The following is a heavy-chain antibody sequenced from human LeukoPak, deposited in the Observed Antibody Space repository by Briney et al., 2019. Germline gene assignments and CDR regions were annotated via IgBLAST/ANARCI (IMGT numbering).Heavy chain of an antibody. CDR3: AREENLSMVRGVIITYFDY. Sequence: PGRSLRLSCAASGFTFSSYAMHWVRQAPGKGLEWVAVISYDGSNKHYADSVKGRFTISRDNSKNTLYLQMNSLRAEDTAVYYCAREENLSMVRGVIITYFDYWGQGTLVTVSS. J-gene: IGHJ4*02. CDR1: GFTFSSYA. CDR2: ISYDGSNK. D-gene: IGHD3-10*01. V-gene: IGHV3-30-3*01.